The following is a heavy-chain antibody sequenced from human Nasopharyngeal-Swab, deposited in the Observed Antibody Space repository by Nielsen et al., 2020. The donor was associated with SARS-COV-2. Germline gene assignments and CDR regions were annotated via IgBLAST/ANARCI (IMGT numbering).Heavy chain of an antibody. Sequence: GGSLRLSCAASGFTFDDYGMSWVRQAPGKGLEWVSGINWNGGSTGYADSVKGRFTISRDNAKNSLYLQMNSLRAEDTAVYYCARDGIAAAGAYYYYGMDVWGQGTTVTVSS. D-gene: IGHD6-13*01. CDR1: GFTFDDYG. J-gene: IGHJ6*02. CDR2: INWNGGST. V-gene: IGHV3-20*04. CDR3: ARDGIAAAGAYYYYGMDV.